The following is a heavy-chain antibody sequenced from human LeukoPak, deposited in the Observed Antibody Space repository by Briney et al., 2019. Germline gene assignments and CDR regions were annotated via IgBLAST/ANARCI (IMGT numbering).Heavy chain of an antibody. J-gene: IGHJ5*02. Sequence: PGGSLRLSCAASGFTFSTRGMQWVRQAPGKGPQWVAFAGNDGRIRYNENSVMGRLTISRDNSKNTVYLQMNSLRPEDTAVYYCANSEGGSDKRLDPWGQGTLVTVSS. V-gene: IGHV3-30*02. CDR3: ANSEGGSDKRLDP. D-gene: IGHD1-26*01. CDR1: GFTFSTRG. CDR2: AGNDGRIR.